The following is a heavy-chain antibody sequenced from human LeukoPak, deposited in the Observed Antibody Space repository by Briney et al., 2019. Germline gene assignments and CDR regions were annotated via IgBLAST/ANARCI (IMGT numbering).Heavy chain of an antibody. CDR3: ARGGSSSWYYFDY. V-gene: IGHV4-59*01. CDR2: IYYSGST. J-gene: IGHJ4*02. D-gene: IGHD6-13*01. Sequence: SETLSLTCTASGGYISIFYWSCIRDPPGKGLEWSVYIYYSGSTNYNPSLKSRVIISVDTSKNQFSLKLSSVTAADKAVYYCARGGSSSWYYFDYWGQGTLVTVSS. CDR1: GGYISIFY.